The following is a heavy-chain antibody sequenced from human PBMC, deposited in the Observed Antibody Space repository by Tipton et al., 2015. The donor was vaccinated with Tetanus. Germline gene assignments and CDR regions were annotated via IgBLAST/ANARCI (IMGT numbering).Heavy chain of an antibody. J-gene: IGHJ4*02. CDR1: GVSISSYY. Sequence: TLSLTCTVSGVSISSYYWSWICQPPRKGLEWIGYIFYAWSTNSNPSLKSRVTISVDKAKNQYSLKLTSVTAADTTVYYCARATEPDIMTGYDNWGRGTQVTVSS. CDR3: ARATEPDIMTGYDN. D-gene: IGHD3-9*01. CDR2: IFYAWST. V-gene: IGHV4-59*01.